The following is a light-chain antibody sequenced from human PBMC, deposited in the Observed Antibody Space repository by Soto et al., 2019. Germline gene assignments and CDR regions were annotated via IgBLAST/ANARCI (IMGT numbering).Light chain of an antibody. V-gene: IGKV3-15*01. J-gene: IGKJ4*01. CDR1: QSVSIL. CDR3: HQFNNRPPT. Sequence: LSVSPGERATLSCRASQSVSILLAWYQQKPGQAPRLLIYVASIRATGIPARFSGSGSGTEFTLTVTSLQSEDFAVYYCHQFNNRPPTFGGGTKVDIK. CDR2: VAS.